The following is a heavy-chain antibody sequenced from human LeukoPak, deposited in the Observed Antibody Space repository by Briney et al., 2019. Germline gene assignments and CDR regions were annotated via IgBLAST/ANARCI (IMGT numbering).Heavy chain of an antibody. Sequence: PSETLSLTCAVYGGSFSGYYWSWIRQPPGKGLEWIGEINHSGSTNYNPSLKSRVTISVDRSKNQFSLKLSSVTAADTAVYYCAREDPMVRGVFGYWGQGTLVTVSS. CDR2: INHSGST. CDR3: AREDPMVRGVFGY. J-gene: IGHJ4*02. D-gene: IGHD3-10*01. CDR1: GGSFSGYY. V-gene: IGHV4-34*01.